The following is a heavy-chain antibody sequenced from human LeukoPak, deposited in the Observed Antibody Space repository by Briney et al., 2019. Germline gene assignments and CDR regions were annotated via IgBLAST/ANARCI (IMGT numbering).Heavy chain of an antibody. D-gene: IGHD3-22*01. CDR3: ARVTLYYYDSSGYYAPFDY. Sequence: SETLSLTCAVYGGSFSGYYWSWIRQPPGKGLEWIGEINHSGSTNYNPSLKSRVTISVDTSKNQLSLKLSSVTAADTAVYYCARVTLYYYDSSGYYAPFDYWGQGTLVTVSS. CDR2: INHSGST. J-gene: IGHJ4*02. V-gene: IGHV4-34*01. CDR1: GGSFSGYY.